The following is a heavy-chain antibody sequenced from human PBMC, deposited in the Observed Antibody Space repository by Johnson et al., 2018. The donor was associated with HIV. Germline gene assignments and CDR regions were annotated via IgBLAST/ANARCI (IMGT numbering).Heavy chain of an antibody. V-gene: IGHV3-33*06. CDR3: AKGGQWELLAAFDI. CDR2: IWYDGSNK. CDR1: GFTFSSYG. J-gene: IGHJ3*02. D-gene: IGHD1-26*01. Sequence: QVQLVESGGGVVQPGRSLRLSCAASGFTFSSYGMHWVRQAPGKGLEWVAVIWYDGSNKYYVDSVKGRFTISRDNSKNTLYLQMNSLRAEDTAVYCCAKGGQWELLAAFDIWGQGTMVTVSS.